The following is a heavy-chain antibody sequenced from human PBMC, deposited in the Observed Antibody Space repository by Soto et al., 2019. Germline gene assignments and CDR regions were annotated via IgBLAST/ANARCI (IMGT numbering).Heavy chain of an antibody. CDR2: IYYSGST. J-gene: IGHJ4*02. Sequence: SETLSLTCTVSGGSISSGDYYWSWIRQPPGKGLEWIGYIYYSGSTYYNPSLKSRVTISVDTSKNQFSLKLSSVTAADTAVYYCARSYYDSSGYLLFDYWGQGTLVTVSS. CDR3: ARSYYDSSGYLLFDY. D-gene: IGHD3-22*01. CDR1: GGSISSGDYY. V-gene: IGHV4-30-4*01.